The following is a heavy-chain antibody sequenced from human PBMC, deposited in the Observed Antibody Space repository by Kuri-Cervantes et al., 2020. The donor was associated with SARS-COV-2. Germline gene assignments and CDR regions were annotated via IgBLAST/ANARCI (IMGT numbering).Heavy chain of an antibody. CDR3: AREYSSSWYARPDYYYGMDV. Sequence: SVKVSCKASGGTFSSYAISWVRQAPGQGLEWMGRIIPILGIANYAQKFKGRVTITADKSTSRAYMELSSLRFEDTAVYYCAREYSSSWYARPDYYYGMDVWGQGTTVTVSS. D-gene: IGHD6-13*01. V-gene: IGHV1-69*04. J-gene: IGHJ6*02. CDR1: GGTFSSYA. CDR2: IIPILGIA.